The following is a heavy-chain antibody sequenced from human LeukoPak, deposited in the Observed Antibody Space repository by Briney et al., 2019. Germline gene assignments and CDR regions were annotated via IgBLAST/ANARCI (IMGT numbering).Heavy chain of an antibody. CDR1: GFTFSNYA. Sequence: GGSLRLSCSASGFTFSNYAMHWVRQAPGKGLEYVSPISSNGANTYYADSVKGRVTISRDNSKNTLFLQLSSLRVEDTAVYYCVKRYCSGGSCYQFDYWGQGTLVIVSS. CDR2: ISSNGANT. D-gene: IGHD2-15*01. J-gene: IGHJ4*02. V-gene: IGHV3-64D*09. CDR3: VKRYCSGGSCYQFDY.